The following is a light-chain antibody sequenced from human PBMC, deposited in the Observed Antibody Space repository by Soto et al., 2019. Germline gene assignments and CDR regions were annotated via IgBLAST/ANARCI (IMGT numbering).Light chain of an antibody. V-gene: IGKV4-1*01. Sequence: DIVMTQSPDSLAVSLGERATINCKSSQSLLHLAWYQQKPGQPPKLLIYWASTRESAVPDRFSGSGSGTDFTLTISSLQAEDAAVYYCQQYYTTPVTFGQGTKVEIK. J-gene: IGKJ1*01. CDR1: QSLLH. CDR3: QQYYTTPVT. CDR2: WAS.